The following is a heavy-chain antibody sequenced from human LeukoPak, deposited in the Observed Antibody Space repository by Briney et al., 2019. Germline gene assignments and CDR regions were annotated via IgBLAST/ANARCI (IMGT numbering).Heavy chain of an antibody. J-gene: IGHJ4*02. CDR3: ARHEGGELREFDY. Sequence: SETLSLTCTVSGGSISSYYWSWIRQPPGKGLEWIGYIYYSGSTNYNPSLKSRVTISVDTSKNQFSLKLSSVTAADTAVYYCARHEGGELREFDYWGQGTLVTVSS. CDR1: GGSISSYY. D-gene: IGHD1-26*01. CDR2: IYYSGST. V-gene: IGHV4-59*08.